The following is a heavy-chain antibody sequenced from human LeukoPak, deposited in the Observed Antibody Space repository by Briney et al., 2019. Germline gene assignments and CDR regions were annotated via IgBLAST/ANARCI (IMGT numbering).Heavy chain of an antibody. V-gene: IGHV3-48*03. J-gene: IGHJ4*02. CDR1: KFMFSSYE. CDR3: ARPGRGYSGDEGY. CDR2: ISSSGSTK. D-gene: IGHD5-12*01. Sequence: PGGSLRLSCAASKFMFSSYEMNWVRQAPGKGLEWVSYISSSGSTKYYADSVKGRFTISRDNAKNSPYLQMNSLRAEDTAVYYCARPGRGYSGDEGYWGQGTLVTVSS.